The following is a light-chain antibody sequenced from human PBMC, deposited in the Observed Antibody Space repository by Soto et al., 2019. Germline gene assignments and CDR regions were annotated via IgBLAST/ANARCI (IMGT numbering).Light chain of an antibody. CDR1: QSISSN. CDR2: GAS. V-gene: IGKV3-15*01. Sequence: EIVITQSPAPLSVSPGEGATLSCRASQSISSNLAWYQQKPGQAPRLLIHGASTRAAGIPATFGGSGSGTEFTLTISSLQSEDFEVYDWQQYNSWPFTFGRGTKVDIK. CDR3: QQYNSWPFT. J-gene: IGKJ3*01.